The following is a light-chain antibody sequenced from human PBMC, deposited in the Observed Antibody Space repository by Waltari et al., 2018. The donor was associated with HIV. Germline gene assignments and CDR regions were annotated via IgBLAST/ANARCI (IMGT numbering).Light chain of an antibody. CDR3: CSYAGSNTYL. Sequence: QSALTQPASVSGFPGQSITISCTGSSSGVGSYNHVSWYHQHPGKAPKLLIYDVRTRPSGVSNRFSGSKSGNTASLTISGLQAEDEADYYCCSYAGSNTYLFGTGTEVTVL. J-gene: IGLJ1*01. V-gene: IGLV2-23*02. CDR2: DVR. CDR1: SSGVGSYNH.